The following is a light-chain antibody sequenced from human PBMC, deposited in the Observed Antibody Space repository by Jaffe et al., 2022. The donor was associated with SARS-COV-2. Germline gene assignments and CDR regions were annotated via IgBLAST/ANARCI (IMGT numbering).Light chain of an antibody. CDR2: LNS. Sequence: QSVLTQPPSVSGAPGQRVTISCTGSSSNIGAGSDVHWYQQLPGTAPKVLIYLNSNRPSGVPDRFSGSKSGTSASLAITGLQAEDEADYYCQSYDSSLSGSVFGGGTKLNVV. J-gene: IGLJ2*01. CDR3: QSYDSSLSGSV. V-gene: IGLV1-40*01. CDR1: SSNIGAGSD.